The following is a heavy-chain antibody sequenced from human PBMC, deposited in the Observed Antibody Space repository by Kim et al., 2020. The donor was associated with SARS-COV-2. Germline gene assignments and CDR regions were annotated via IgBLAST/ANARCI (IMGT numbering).Heavy chain of an antibody. V-gene: IGHV3-23*01. J-gene: IGHJ4*02. D-gene: IGHD2-8*02. Sequence: GGSLRLSCAASGFTFSTYGMHWVRQAPGRGPEWVSSISTTGASTYYVDSLKGRFTISRDNSKNTLYLQMNSLRAEDAALYYCAKGSGAGLRSLGCWGQGTLVTVSS. CDR3: AKGSGAGLRSLGC. CDR1: GFTFSTYG. CDR2: ISTTGAST.